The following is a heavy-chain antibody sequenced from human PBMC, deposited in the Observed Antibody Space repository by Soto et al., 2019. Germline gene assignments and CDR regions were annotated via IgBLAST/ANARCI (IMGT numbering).Heavy chain of an antibody. CDR2: INSDGSST. D-gene: IGHD2-15*01. J-gene: IGHJ5*02. Sequence: EVQLVESGGGLVQPGGSLRLSCAASRFTFNTYWMHWVRQAPGKGLVWVSRINSDGSSTSYADSVKGRFTISRDNAKNTLYLQMNRLRAEDTAVYSCARDTGGRLDPWGQGTLVTVSS. CDR1: RFTFNTYW. CDR3: ARDTGGRLDP. V-gene: IGHV3-74*01.